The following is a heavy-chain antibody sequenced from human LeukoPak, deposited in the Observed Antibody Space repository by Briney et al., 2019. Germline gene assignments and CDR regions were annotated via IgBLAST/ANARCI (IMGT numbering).Heavy chain of an antibody. V-gene: IGHV4-31*03. CDR2: IYYSGST. J-gene: IGHJ4*02. Sequence: SETLSLTCTVSGGSISSGGYYWSWIRQHPGKGLEWIGYIYYSGSTYYNPSLKSRVTISVDTSKNQFSLKLSSVTAADTAVYYCARDLRSEPYTYSDYWGQGTLVTVSS. CDR3: ARDLRSEPYTYSDY. CDR1: GGSISSGGYY.